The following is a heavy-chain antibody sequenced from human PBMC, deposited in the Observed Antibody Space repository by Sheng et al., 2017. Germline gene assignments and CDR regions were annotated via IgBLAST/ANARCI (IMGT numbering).Heavy chain of an antibody. CDR2: ISSSGSTI. D-gene: IGHD3-22*01. J-gene: IGHJ6*03. V-gene: IGHV3-48*03. CDR3: GRVLGYYHSSGYSDYYMDV. CDR1: GFTFSNYE. Sequence: EVQLVESGGGLVQAGGSLRLSCGASGFTFSNYEMNWVRQAPGKGLEWVSYISSSGSTIFYADSVKGRVTISRDNAKNSLYLQMNSLRAEDTAIYYCGRVLGYYHSSGYSDYYMDVWGQGTTVTVSS.